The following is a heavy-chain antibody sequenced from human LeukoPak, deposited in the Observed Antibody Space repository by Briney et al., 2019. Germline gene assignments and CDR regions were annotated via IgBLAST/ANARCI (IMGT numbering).Heavy chain of an antibody. V-gene: IGHV3-7*03. D-gene: IGHD3-22*01. J-gene: IGHJ4*02. CDR1: GFTFSSYW. Sequence: PGGSLRLSCAASGFTFSSYWMNWARQAPGKGLGWVASINHNGNVNYYVDSVKGRFTISRDNAKNSLYLQMSNLRAEDTAVYFCARGWLHNSPFDYWGQGTLVTVSS. CDR2: INHNGNVN. CDR3: ARGWLHNSPFDY.